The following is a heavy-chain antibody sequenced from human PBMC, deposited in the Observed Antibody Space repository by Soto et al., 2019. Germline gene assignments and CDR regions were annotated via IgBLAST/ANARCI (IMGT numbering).Heavy chain of an antibody. CDR3: GKGTRTFDF. Sequence: VASVKVSCKPSGYSFATSGICWVRQAPGQGLEWIGWISTYNANTAYAQNFQGRVTMTKDTSTSTVYMELRSLRPDDTAIYFCGKGTRTFDFWGQGTPVTVSS. V-gene: IGHV1-18*04. CDR2: ISTYNANT. D-gene: IGHD1-1*01. CDR1: GYSFATSG. J-gene: IGHJ4*02.